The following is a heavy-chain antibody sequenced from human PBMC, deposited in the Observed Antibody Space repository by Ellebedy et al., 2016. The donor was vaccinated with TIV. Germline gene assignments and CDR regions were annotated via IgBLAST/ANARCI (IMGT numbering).Heavy chain of an antibody. V-gene: IGHV4-59*08. Sequence: MPSETLSLTCTVSGGSISSYYWSWIRQPPGKGLEWIGYIYHSGSTNSNPSLKNRVTISVDTSKNQFYLKLNSVTAADTAVYYCARHVRGVVAATHHWFDPWGQGTLVTVSS. CDR3: ARHVRGVVAATHHWFDP. CDR2: IYHSGST. D-gene: IGHD2-15*01. CDR1: GGSISSYY. J-gene: IGHJ5*02.